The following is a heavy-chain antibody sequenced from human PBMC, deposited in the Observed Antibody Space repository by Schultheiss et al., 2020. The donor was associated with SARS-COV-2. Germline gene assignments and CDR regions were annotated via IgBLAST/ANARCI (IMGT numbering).Heavy chain of an antibody. CDR2: INHSGST. V-gene: IGHV4-34*01. D-gene: IGHD1-26*01. Sequence: GSLRLSCAVYGGSFSGYYWSWIRQPPGKGLEWIGEINHSGSTNYNPSLKSRVTISVDTSKNQFSLKLSSVTAADTAVYYCARLRSGTYGFYFDYWGQGALVTVSS. CDR3: ARLRSGTYGFYFDY. J-gene: IGHJ4*02. CDR1: GGSFSGYY.